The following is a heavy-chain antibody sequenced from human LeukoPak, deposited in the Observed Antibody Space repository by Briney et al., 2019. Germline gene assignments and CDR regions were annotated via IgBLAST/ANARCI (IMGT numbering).Heavy chain of an antibody. V-gene: IGHV3-23*01. D-gene: IGHD3-3*01. Sequence: GRSLRLSCAASGFTFSSYAMSWVRQAPGKGLEWVSAISGSGGSTYYADSVKGRFTISRDNSKNTLYLQMNSLRAEDTAVYYCAKVPYYDFWSGPDYWGQGTLVTVSS. CDR2: ISGSGGST. CDR1: GFTFSSYA. CDR3: AKVPYYDFWSGPDY. J-gene: IGHJ4*02.